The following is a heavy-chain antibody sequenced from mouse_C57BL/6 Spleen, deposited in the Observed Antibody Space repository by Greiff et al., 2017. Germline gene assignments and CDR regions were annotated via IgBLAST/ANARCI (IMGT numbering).Heavy chain of an antibody. V-gene: IGHV1-5*01. Sequence: VQLKESGTVLARPGASVKMSCKTSGYTFTSYWMHWVKQRPGQGLEWIGAMYPGNSDTSYNQKFKGKAKLTAVTSASTAYMELSSRTNEDSAVYYCTREGELGRDDYAMDYWGQGTSVTVSS. CDR1: GYTFTSYW. CDR2: MYPGNSDT. J-gene: IGHJ4*01. CDR3: TREGELGRDDYAMDY. D-gene: IGHD4-1*01.